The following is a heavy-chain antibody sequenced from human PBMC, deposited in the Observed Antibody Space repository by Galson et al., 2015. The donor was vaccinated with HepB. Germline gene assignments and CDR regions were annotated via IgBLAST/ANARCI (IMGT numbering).Heavy chain of an antibody. D-gene: IGHD3-22*01. CDR1: GYTFTSYG. V-gene: IGHV1-18*04. CDR3: AREPRQTTHYYDSSGDNWFDP. CDR2: ISAYNGNT. Sequence: SVKVSCKASGYTFTSYGISWVRQAPGQGLEWMGWISAYNGNTNYAQKLQGRVTMTTDTSTSTAYMELRSLRSDDTAVYYCAREPRQTTHYYDSSGDNWFDPWGQGTLVAVSS. J-gene: IGHJ5*02.